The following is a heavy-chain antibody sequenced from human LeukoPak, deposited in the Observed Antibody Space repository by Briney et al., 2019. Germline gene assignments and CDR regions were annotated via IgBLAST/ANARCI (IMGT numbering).Heavy chain of an antibody. Sequence: GGSLRLSCAASGFTFSSYSMNWVRQAPGKGLEWVSYISSSSSTIYYADSVKGRFTISRDNAKNSLYLQMNSLRAEDTAVYYCARDLVTFSNTPYYFDYWGQGTLVTVSS. CDR2: ISSSSSTI. D-gene: IGHD4-23*01. V-gene: IGHV3-48*01. CDR1: GFTFSSYS. J-gene: IGHJ4*02. CDR3: ARDLVTFSNTPYYFDY.